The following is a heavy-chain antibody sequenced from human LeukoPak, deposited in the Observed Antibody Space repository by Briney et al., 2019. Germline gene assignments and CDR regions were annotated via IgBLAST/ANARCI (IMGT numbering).Heavy chain of an antibody. Sequence: ASVKVSCKASGYTFTSYDINWVRQATGQGLEWMGWINPNSGGTNYAQKFQGRVTMTRDTSISTAYMELSRLRSDDTAVYYCARFHCSSTSCYSPWGQGTLVTVSS. J-gene: IGHJ5*02. CDR1: GYTFTSYD. CDR3: ARFHCSSTSCYSP. D-gene: IGHD2-2*02. V-gene: IGHV1-2*02. CDR2: INPNSGGT.